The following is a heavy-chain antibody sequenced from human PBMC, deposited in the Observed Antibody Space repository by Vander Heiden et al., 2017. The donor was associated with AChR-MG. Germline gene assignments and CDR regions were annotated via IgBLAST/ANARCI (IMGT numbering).Heavy chain of an antibody. Sequence: EVQLVESGGGLVQPGRSLRLSCAASGFTFDDYAMHWVRQAPGKGLEWVSGISWNSGSIGYADSVKGRVTISRDNAKNSLYLQMNSLRAEDTALYYCAKDTQDYGSGSYTAFDYWGQGTLVTVSS. D-gene: IGHD3-10*01. J-gene: IGHJ4*02. CDR2: ISWNSGSI. V-gene: IGHV3-9*01. CDR3: AKDTQDYGSGSYTAFDY. CDR1: GFTFDDYA.